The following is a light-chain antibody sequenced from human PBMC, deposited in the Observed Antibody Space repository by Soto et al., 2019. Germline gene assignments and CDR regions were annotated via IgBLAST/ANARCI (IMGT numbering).Light chain of an antibody. V-gene: IGKV3-11*01. CDR2: DVS. Sequence: EIVLTQSPATLSLSPGERATLSCRASQSVGSYLAWYQQKPGQAPRLLIYDVSNRATGIPARFSGSKSGTDFTLTISSLEPEDFAVYYCQHRNSWPPLLTCGGGTKVEIK. CDR3: QHRNSWPPLLT. J-gene: IGKJ4*01. CDR1: QSVGSY.